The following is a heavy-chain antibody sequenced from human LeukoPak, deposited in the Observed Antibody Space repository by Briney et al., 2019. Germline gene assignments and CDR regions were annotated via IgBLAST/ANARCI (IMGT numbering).Heavy chain of an antibody. CDR1: GFTVSSNY. J-gene: IGHJ4*02. CDR2: IYSGGGT. D-gene: IGHD2-2*01. Sequence: PGGSLRLSCATSGFTVSSNYMSWVRQAPGKGLEWVSVIYSGGGTYYADSVKGRFTISRDSAKNSLFLQMNSLRAEDTAVYYCARQLPHYYFDYWGQGTLVTVSS. V-gene: IGHV3-53*01. CDR3: ARQLPHYYFDY.